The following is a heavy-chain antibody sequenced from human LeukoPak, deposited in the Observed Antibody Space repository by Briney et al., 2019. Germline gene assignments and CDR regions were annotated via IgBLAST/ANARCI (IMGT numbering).Heavy chain of an antibody. CDR1: GFIFSSYW. Sequence: PGGSLRRACAASGFIFSSYWMAWVRQAPGKGLEWVANIKEDGSDKNYVESLKGRFTISRDNAKNSLYLQMNSLRAEDTAVYYCAELGITMIGGVWGKGTTVTISS. J-gene: IGHJ6*04. D-gene: IGHD3-10*02. CDR3: AELGITMIGGV. CDR2: IKEDGSDK. V-gene: IGHV3-7*01.